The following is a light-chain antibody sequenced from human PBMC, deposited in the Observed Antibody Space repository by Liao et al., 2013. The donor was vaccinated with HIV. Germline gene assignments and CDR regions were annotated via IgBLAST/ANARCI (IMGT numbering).Light chain of an antibody. CDR1: KLGDKY. CDR2: QDT. J-gene: IGLJ2*01. Sequence: SYELTQPPSVSVSPGQTASITCSGDKLGDKYACWYQQKPGQSPVLVISQDTKRPSGIPERFFGSNSGNTATLTINGAQPVDEADYYCQAWGSGTARVFGGGTKLTVL. V-gene: IGLV3-1*01. CDR3: QAWGSGTARV.